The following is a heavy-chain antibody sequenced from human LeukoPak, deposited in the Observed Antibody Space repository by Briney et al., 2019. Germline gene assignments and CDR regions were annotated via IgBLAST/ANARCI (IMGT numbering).Heavy chain of an antibody. J-gene: IGHJ4*02. CDR3: ARDLTHKYYYDSSGYPNPLDY. Sequence: ASVKVSCKASGYTFSSYLMHWVRQAPGQGLEWMGIINPSGGSTSYAQTFQGRVTMTRDTSTSTVYMELSSLRSEDTAVYYCARDLTHKYYYDSSGYPNPLDYWGQGTLVTVSS. CDR2: INPSGGST. CDR1: GYTFSSYL. V-gene: IGHV1-46*01. D-gene: IGHD3-22*01.